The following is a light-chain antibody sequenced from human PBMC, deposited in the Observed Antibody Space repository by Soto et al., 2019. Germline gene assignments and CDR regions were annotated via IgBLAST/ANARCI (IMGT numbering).Light chain of an antibody. CDR3: LLSYSGARGRV. CDR2: DTS. CDR1: TGAVTSGHY. Sequence: QAVVTQEPSLTVSPGGTVTLTCGSSTGAVTSGHYPYWFQQKPGQAPRTLIYDTSNKHSWTPAQFSGSLLGGKAALTLSGAQPEDEAEYYCLLSYSGARGRVFGGGTQLTVL. V-gene: IGLV7-46*01. J-gene: IGLJ2*01.